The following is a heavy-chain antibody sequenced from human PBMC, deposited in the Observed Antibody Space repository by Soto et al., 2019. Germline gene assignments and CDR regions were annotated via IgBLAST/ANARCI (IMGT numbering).Heavy chain of an antibody. V-gene: IGHV3-33*01. CDR2: VWYAGRNK. D-gene: IGHD5-12*01. CDR3: GRAAGYSGNDYVYYYGMDV. Sequence: QVQLVESGGGVVQPGGSLRLSCAASGFTFRNYGMHWVRQAPGKGLEWVALVWYAGRNKDYVDAVKGRFTISRDNSKNTLYMQMNTLRDEDTAVYYFGRAAGYSGNDYVYYYGMDVCGQWSTVTAS. CDR1: GFTFRNYG. J-gene: IGHJ6*02.